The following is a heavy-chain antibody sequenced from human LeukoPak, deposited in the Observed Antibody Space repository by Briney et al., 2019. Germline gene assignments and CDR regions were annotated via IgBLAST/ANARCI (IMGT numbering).Heavy chain of an antibody. CDR2: INHSGST. CDR3: VYGDYELDY. D-gene: IGHD4-17*01. CDR1: GGSFGGYF. J-gene: IGHJ4*02. V-gene: IGHV4-34*01. Sequence: SETLSLTCAVYGGSFGGYFWTWIRQPPGKGLEWIGEINHSGSTNYNPSLKSRVTISVDTSKNQFSLKLSSVTAADTALYYCVYGDYELDYWGQGTLVTVSS.